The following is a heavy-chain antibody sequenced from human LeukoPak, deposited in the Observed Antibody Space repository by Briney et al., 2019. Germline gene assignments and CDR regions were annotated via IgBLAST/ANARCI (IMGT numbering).Heavy chain of an antibody. CDR2: ISGSGGST. D-gene: IGHD3-3*01. CDR3: AKAPRSGYYPDYYGMDV. J-gene: IGHJ6*02. CDR1: GFTFSSYW. Sequence: GGSLRLSCAASGFTFSSYWMSWVRQAPGKGLEWVSAISGSGGSTYYADSVKGRFTISRDNSKNTLYLQMNSLRAEDTAVYYCAKAPRSGYYPDYYGMDVWGQGTTVTVSS. V-gene: IGHV3-23*01.